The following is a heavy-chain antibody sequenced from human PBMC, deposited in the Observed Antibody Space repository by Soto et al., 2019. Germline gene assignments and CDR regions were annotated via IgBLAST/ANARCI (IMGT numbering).Heavy chain of an antibody. CDR2: IYPGDSDT. CDR1: GYSFTSYW. J-gene: IGHJ6*02. CDR3: ARHSYDSSGYNGYYYYGMDV. Sequence: SGESLKISCKGSGYSFTSYWIGWVRQMPGKGLEWMGIIYPGDSDTRYSPSFQGQVTISADKSISTAYLQWSSLKASDTAMYYCARHSYDSSGYNGYYYYGMDVWGQGTTVTVSS. D-gene: IGHD3-22*01. V-gene: IGHV5-51*01.